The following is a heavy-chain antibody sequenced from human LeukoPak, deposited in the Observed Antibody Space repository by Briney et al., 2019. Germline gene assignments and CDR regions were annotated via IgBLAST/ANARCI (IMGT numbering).Heavy chain of an antibody. V-gene: IGHV3-66*01. CDR3: AKTKVRGVMSGAFDI. Sequence: PGGSLRLSCVASGFTVSYNYMTWVRQAPGKGLEWVSVIYSGGSTNYADSVKGRFIISRDISKNTLYLQMNSLRAEDTAVYYCAKTKVRGVMSGAFDIWGQGTMVTVSS. CDR2: IYSGGST. D-gene: IGHD3-10*01. J-gene: IGHJ3*02. CDR1: GFTVSYNY.